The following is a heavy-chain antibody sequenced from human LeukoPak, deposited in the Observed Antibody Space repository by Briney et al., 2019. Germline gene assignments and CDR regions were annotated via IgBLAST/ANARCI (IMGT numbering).Heavy chain of an antibody. CDR3: ARVGRGVIITYDY. D-gene: IGHD3-10*01. V-gene: IGHV1-2*02. CDR1: GYTFTGYY. CDR2: INPNSGGT. J-gene: IGHJ4*02. Sequence: ASLKVSCKASGYTFTGYYMHWVRQAPGQGLEWMGGINPNSGGTNYAQKFQGRVTMTRDTSISTAYMELSRLRSDDTAVYYCARVGRGVIITYDYWGQGTLVTVSS.